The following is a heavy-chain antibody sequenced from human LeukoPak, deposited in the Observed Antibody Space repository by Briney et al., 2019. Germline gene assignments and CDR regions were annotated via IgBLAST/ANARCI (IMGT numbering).Heavy chain of an antibody. V-gene: IGHV3-66*01. CDR2: IYSGGST. J-gene: IGHJ4*02. CDR1: GFTVSSNY. CDR3: ARAVIPSREIWWYFDY. Sequence: PGGSLRLSCAASGFTVSSNYMSWVRQAPGKGLEWVSVIYSGGSTYYADSVKGRLTISRDNSKNTLYLQMNSLRAEDTAVYYCARAVIPSREIWWYFDYWGQGTLVTVSS. D-gene: IGHD2-8*02.